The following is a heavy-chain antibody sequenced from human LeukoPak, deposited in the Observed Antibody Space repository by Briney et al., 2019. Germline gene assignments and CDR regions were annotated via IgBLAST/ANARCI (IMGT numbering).Heavy chain of an antibody. CDR3: LRGEEESPTMKIRDF. CDR2: VHHSGNT. CDR1: GGSLSGYF. V-gene: IGHV4-34*01. Sequence: PSETLSLNCTVYGGSLSGYFWSWIRQAPGKGLEWIGEVHHSGNTHYKPSLQSRLTMSVDTSNNQFSLRLTSVTAADTAVYFCLRGEEESPTMKIRDFWGQGTLVTVSS. J-gene: IGHJ4*02.